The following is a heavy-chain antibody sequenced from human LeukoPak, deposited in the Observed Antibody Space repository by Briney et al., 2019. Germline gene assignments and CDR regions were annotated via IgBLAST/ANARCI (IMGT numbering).Heavy chain of an antibody. J-gene: IGHJ6*02. D-gene: IGHD2-2*01. Sequence: SETLSLTCSVSGVSVSSYDWNWIRQPPGKGLEWIGYIYYSGSTNYNPSLKSRVTISVDTSKNQFSLKLSSVTAADTAVYYCAREDRLQGSYYYGMDVWGQGTTVTVSS. CDR2: IYYSGST. CDR3: AREDRLQGSYYYGMDV. CDR1: GVSVSSYD. V-gene: IGHV4-59*02.